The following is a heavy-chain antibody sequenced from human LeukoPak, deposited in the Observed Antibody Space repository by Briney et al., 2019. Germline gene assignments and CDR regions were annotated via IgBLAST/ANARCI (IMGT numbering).Heavy chain of an antibody. CDR3: ATSVGDGYDSN. V-gene: IGHV3-7*01. CDR1: GFTFSSYW. J-gene: IGHJ4*02. D-gene: IGHD5-12*01. CDR2: IKQDGSEK. Sequence: GGSLRLSCAASGFTFSSYWMSWVRQAPGKGLEWVANIKQDGSEKYYVDSVKGRFTVSRDNAKNSLYLQMNSLRAEDTAVYYCATSVGDGYDSNWGQGTLVTVSS.